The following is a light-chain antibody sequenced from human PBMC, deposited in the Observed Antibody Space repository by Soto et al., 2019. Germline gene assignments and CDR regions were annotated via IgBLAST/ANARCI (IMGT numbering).Light chain of an antibody. J-gene: IGKJ1*01. Sequence: TQSAATLSVSPGERATLSCRASQSVSTNLAWYQQKPGQAPRLLIYDASTRATGIPVRFSGSGSGTEFTLTISRLEPEDFAIYYCQQYNRYRAFGQGTKVEIK. CDR3: QQYNRYRA. V-gene: IGKV3-15*01. CDR2: DAS. CDR1: QSVSTN.